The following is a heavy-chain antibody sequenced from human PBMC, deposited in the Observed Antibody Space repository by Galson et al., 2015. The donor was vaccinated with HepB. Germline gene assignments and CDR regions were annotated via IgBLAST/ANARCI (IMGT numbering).Heavy chain of an antibody. CDR2: ISWNSGSI. Sequence: VRQAPGKGLEWVSGISWNSGSIGYADSVKGRFTISRDNAKNSLYLQMNSLRAEDTALYYCAKDTSRILSGRSGDAFDIWGQGTMVTVSS. J-gene: IGHJ3*02. CDR3: AKDTSRILSGRSGDAFDI. V-gene: IGHV3-9*01. D-gene: IGHD3-3*01.